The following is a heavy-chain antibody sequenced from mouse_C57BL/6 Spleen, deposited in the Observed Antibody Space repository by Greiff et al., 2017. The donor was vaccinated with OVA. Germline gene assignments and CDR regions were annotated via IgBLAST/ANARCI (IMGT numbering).Heavy chain of an antibody. V-gene: IGHV5-17*01. CDR2: ISSGSSTI. D-gene: IGHD1-1*01. J-gene: IGHJ1*03. CDR3: ARLSYYGSSYKYFDV. Sequence: EVQGVESGGGLVKPGGSLKLSCAASGFTFSDYGMHWVRQAPEKGLEWVAYISSGSSTIYYADTVKGRFTISRDNAKNTLFLQMTSLRSEDTAMYYCARLSYYGSSYKYFDVWGTGTTVTVSS. CDR1: GFTFSDYG.